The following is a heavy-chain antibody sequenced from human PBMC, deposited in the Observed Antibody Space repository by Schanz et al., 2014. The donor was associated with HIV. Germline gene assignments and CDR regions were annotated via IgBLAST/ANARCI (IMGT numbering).Heavy chain of an antibody. CDR2: IWYGGSNK. CDR3: ARDVAGCSGTSCYSDAFDI. J-gene: IGHJ3*02. V-gene: IGHV3-33*01. Sequence: QVQLVESGGGVVQPGRSPRLSCAASGFTFSSYGMHWVRQAPGKGLEWVAVIWYGGSNKYYADSVKGRFTISRDNSKNNMYLQLNSMRGDDTAVYYCARDVAGCSGTSCYSDAFDIWGQGTLVTVSS. D-gene: IGHD2-2*01. CDR1: GFTFSSYG.